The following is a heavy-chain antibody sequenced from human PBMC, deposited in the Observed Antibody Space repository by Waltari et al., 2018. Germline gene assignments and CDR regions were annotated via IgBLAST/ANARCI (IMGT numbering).Heavy chain of an antibody. J-gene: IGHJ6*02. CDR2: IGIKSNSFAT. Sequence: ELQLVESGGDLVQPGGSLKLSCADSGFTFSGSDVHWVRQASGKGLEWVGHIGIKSNSFATAYAASVTGRFTISRDDSRNTAYLQMNSLKTEDTAIYYCTRVVLGTIGMDVWGQGTTVTVS. V-gene: IGHV3-73*01. CDR1: GFTFSGSD. D-gene: IGHD2-8*01. CDR3: TRVVLGTIGMDV.